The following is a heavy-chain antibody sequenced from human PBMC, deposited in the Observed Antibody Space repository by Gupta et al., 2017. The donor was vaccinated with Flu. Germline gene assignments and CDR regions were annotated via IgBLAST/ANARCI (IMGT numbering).Heavy chain of an antibody. CDR1: GYSFNSYV. Sequence: QVQRVQSGAEVTKPGASVKVSCKASGYSFNSYVINWVRQAPGTGIEWMGWMNPNSGNTGYAQNVHGRVTMTRNTSISTASMELSSLSSEDTALYYCAKGDFQYYDFWSGYYYYGMDVLGQGTTVTLSS. D-gene: IGHD3-3*01. CDR3: AKGDFQYYDFWSGYYYYGMDV. J-gene: IGHJ6*02. CDR2: MNPNSGNT. V-gene: IGHV1-8*01.